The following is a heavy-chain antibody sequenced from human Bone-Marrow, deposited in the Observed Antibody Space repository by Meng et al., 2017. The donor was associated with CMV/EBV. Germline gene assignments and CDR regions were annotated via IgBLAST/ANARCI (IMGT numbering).Heavy chain of an antibody. D-gene: IGHD3-16*02. Sequence: SGPTLVKPTQTLTLTCTFSGFSLSTSGMCVSWVRQPPGKALEWLALIYWNDDKNYSPSLRGRLIMTKDTSRNLVVLKMTNMDPVDTATYYCAHGRRYYNYIWGSYRPVFDYWGQGSLVTVSS. V-gene: IGHV2-5*08. CDR3: AHGRRYYNYIWGSYRPVFDY. J-gene: IGHJ4*02. CDR2: IYWNDDK. CDR1: GFSLSTSGMC.